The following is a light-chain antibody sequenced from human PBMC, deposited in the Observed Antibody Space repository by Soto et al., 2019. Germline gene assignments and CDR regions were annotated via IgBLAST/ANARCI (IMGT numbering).Light chain of an antibody. CDR3: QQYSDWPLT. V-gene: IGKV3-15*01. CDR2: STS. Sequence: EIGMTQSPATLSVSPGERATLSCRASQSVYNNLAWYQQNPGQAPRLLIYSTSTRATGIPARFSGSGSGTEITLTISSLQSEDFAVYYCQQYSDWPLTFGGGTKVEIK. J-gene: IGKJ4*01. CDR1: QSVYNN.